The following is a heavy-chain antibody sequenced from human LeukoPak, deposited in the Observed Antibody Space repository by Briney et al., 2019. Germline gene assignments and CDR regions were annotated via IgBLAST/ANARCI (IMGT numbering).Heavy chain of an antibody. J-gene: IGHJ4*02. CDR3: ARVGDTAMVGPYYFDY. V-gene: IGHV4-61*01. Sequence: SETLSLTRTVSGYSISSGYYWGWIRQPPGKGLEWIGYIYYSGSTNYNPSLKSRVTISVDTSKNQFSLKLSSVTAADTAVYYCARVGDTAMVGPYYFDYWGQGTLVTVSS. CDR2: IYYSGST. CDR1: GYSISSGYY. D-gene: IGHD5-18*01.